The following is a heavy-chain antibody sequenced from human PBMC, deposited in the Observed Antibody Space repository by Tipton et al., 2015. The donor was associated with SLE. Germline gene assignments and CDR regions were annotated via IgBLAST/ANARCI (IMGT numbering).Heavy chain of an antibody. D-gene: IGHD7-27*01. Sequence: RSLRLSCAASGFTFSNYGMHWVRQAPGKGLEWVALISYDGSNEYYADSVKGRFTISRENSKNMLFLQMNSLRAEDTAVYYCARDETGDGAFDIWGQGTMVTVSS. CDR3: ARDETGDGAFDI. CDR2: ISYDGSNE. V-gene: IGHV3-30*03. J-gene: IGHJ3*02. CDR1: GFTFSNYG.